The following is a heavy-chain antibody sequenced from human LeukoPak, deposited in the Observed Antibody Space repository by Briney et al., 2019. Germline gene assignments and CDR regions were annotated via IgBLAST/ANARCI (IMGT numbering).Heavy chain of an antibody. CDR2: INAGDGNT. D-gene: IGHD2-15*01. J-gene: IGHJ4*02. CDR3: ARAYCSGGSCYSGTFYFDY. V-gene: IGHV1-3*01. CDR1: GYTFTSYG. Sequence: ASVKVSCKASGYTFTSYGISWVRQAPGQRLEWMGWINAGDGNTKYSQKFQGRVTITRDTSASTAYMELSSLRSEDTAVYYCARAYCSGGSCYSGTFYFDYWGQGTLVTVSS.